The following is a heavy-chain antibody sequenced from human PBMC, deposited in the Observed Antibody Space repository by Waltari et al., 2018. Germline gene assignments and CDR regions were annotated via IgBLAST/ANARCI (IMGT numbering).Heavy chain of an antibody. J-gene: IGHJ4*02. D-gene: IGHD6-13*01. Sequence: EVQLVESGGGLVKPGGSMSLSCAASGFTSSRYRMNWVRQAPGEGLEWVSSISSSSSYIYYADSVKGRFTISRDNAKNSLYLQMNSLRAEDTAVYYCARVFSGSQYWGQGTLVTVSS. CDR3: ARVFSGSQY. V-gene: IGHV3-21*01. CDR2: ISSSSSYI. CDR1: GFTSSRYR.